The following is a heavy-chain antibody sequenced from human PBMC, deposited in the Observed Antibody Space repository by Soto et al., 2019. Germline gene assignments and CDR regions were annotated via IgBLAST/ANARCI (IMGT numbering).Heavy chain of an antibody. V-gene: IGHV4-31*03. CDR2: IYYSGST. CDR1: GGSISSGGYY. CDR3: ARDVRSSSLSVNWFDP. Sequence: SETLSLTCTVSGGSISSGGYYWSWIRQHPGKGLEWIGYIYYSGSTYYNPSLKSRVTISVDTSKNQFSLKLSSVTAADTAVYYCARDVRSSSLSVNWFDPWGQGTLVTVSS. J-gene: IGHJ5*02. D-gene: IGHD6-6*01.